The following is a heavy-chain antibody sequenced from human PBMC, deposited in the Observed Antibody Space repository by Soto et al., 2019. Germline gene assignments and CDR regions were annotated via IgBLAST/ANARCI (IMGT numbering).Heavy chain of an antibody. D-gene: IGHD2-2*01. CDR3: AHGSCTSADCYPNPYLDY. CDR2: IYWDGDE. Sequence: EWLALIYWDGDERYSPSLKSRLTITKDTSKNQVVLTMTNMDPADTATYSCAHGSCTSADCYPNPYLDYWGQGILVTVSS. J-gene: IGHJ4*02. V-gene: IGHV2-5*02.